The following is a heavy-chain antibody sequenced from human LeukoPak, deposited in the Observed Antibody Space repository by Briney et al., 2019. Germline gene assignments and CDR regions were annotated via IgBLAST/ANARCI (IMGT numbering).Heavy chain of an antibody. J-gene: IGHJ6*02. D-gene: IGHD6-13*01. CDR3: ARISGTSMFYYYYGMDV. CDR1: GYSFTSYW. V-gene: IGHV5-51*01. Sequence: GESLKISCKGSGYSFTSYWIGWVRQMPGKGLEWMGIIYPGDSDTRYSPSFQSQVTISADKSIGTAYLQWSSLKASDTAMYYCARISGTSMFYYYYGMDVWGQGTTVTVSS. CDR2: IYPGDSDT.